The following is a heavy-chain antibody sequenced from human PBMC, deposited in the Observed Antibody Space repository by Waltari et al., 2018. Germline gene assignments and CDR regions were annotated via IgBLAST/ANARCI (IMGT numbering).Heavy chain of an antibody. J-gene: IGHJ3*02. Sequence: EVQQVESGGGLVQPGGSLRLSCAASGFTFSSYSMNWVRQAPGKGLEWVSYISSSSSTIYYADSVKGRFTISRDNAKNSLYLQMNSLRAEDTAVYYCARGITMIVVEDAFDIWGQGTMVTVSS. CDR3: ARGITMIVVEDAFDI. CDR1: GFTFSSYS. CDR2: ISSSSSTI. D-gene: IGHD3-22*01. V-gene: IGHV3-48*01.